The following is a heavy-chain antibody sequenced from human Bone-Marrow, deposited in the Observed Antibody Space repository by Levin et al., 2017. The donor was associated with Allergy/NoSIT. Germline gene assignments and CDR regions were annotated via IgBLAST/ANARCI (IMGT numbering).Heavy chain of an antibody. J-gene: IGHJ4*02. CDR1: GDSISSSNW. CDR2: TYHSGGT. CDR3: ARHQSVSYLDY. Sequence: SETLSLTCAVSGDSISSSNWWSWVRQPPGKGLEWIGETYHSGGTNYSPSLKSRVTISVDKSNNQFSLRLSSVTAADTAMYYCARHQSVSYLDYWGQGTLVTVSS. D-gene: IGHD3-3*01. V-gene: IGHV4-4*02.